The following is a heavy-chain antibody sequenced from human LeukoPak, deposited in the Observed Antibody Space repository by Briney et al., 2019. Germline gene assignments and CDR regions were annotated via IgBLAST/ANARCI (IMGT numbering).Heavy chain of an antibody. Sequence: PQTLSLTCAVSGGSISSGGYSWSWIRQPPGKGLEWIGYIYHSGSTYYNPSLKSRVTISVDRSKNQFSLKLSSVTAADTAVYYCARGFGKGGAAFDIWGQGTMVTVSS. CDR2: IYHSGST. D-gene: IGHD2-15*01. CDR3: ARGFGKGGAAFDI. CDR1: GGSISSGGYS. J-gene: IGHJ3*02. V-gene: IGHV4-30-2*01.